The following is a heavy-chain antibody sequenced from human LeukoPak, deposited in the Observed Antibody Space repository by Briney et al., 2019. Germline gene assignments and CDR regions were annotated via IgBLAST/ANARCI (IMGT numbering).Heavy chain of an antibody. CDR3: ARDYGDYGGKWFDP. Sequence: SETLSLTCAVYGGSFSGYYWSRIRQPPGKELEWIGYIYYSGSTNYNPSLKSRVTISVDTSKNQFSLKLSSVTAADTAVYYCARDYGDYGGKWFDPWGQGTLVTVSS. V-gene: IGHV4-59*01. CDR2: IYYSGST. J-gene: IGHJ5*02. CDR1: GGSFSGYY. D-gene: IGHD4-17*01.